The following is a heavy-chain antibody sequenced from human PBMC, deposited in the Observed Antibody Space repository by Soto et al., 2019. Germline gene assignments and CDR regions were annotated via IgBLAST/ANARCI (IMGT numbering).Heavy chain of an antibody. D-gene: IGHD1-26*01. V-gene: IGHV3-23*01. CDR1: GFIFSTYA. Sequence: GGSLRLSCATSGFIFSTYAMSWVRQAPGKGLEWASHISGSRDTIFYAESVKGRFTISRDNSKNTLYLEMNSRRVEDTARYYCARDSGRSPVDAFDIWGQGTMVTVSS. J-gene: IGHJ3*02. CDR3: ARDSGRSPVDAFDI. CDR2: ISGSRDTI.